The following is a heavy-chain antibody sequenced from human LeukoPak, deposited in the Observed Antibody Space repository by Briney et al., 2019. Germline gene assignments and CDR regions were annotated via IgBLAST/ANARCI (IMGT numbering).Heavy chain of an antibody. CDR2: IDDSGAT. V-gene: IGHV4-34*01. J-gene: IGHJ4*02. D-gene: IGHD6-6*01. CDR3: ARAYSKSSPFDY. CDR1: GGSFSNYY. Sequence: SETLSLTCGVYGGSFSNYYWSWIRQSPGKGLMWIGIIDDSGATIYNPSLKSRATISADTSKSQVSLRLTSVTAADTAVYYCARAYSKSSPFDYWGQGTQVTVSS.